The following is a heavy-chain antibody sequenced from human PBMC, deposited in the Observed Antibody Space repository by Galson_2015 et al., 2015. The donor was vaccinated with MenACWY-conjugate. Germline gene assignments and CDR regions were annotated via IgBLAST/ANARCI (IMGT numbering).Heavy chain of an antibody. CDR3: ARDLYGDYAIDY. J-gene: IGHJ4*02. Sequence: SLRLSCAASGFTFSSHSMNWVRQAPGKGLEWVSYISNSGNTIYYADSVKGRFTISRDNAKNSLFLRMHSLTAEDTAVYYCARDLYGDYAIDYWGQGTLVTVSS. V-gene: IGHV3-48*04. CDR2: ISNSGNTI. CDR1: GFTFSSHS. D-gene: IGHD4-17*01.